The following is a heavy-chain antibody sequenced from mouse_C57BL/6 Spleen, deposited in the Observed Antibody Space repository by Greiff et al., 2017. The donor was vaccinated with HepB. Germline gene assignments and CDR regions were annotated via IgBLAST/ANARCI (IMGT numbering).Heavy chain of an antibody. CDR1: GYTFTSYW. Sequence: QVQLQQPGAELVMPGASVKLSCKASGYTFTSYWMHWVKQRPGQGLEWIGEIDPSDSYTNYNQKFKGKSTLTVDKSSSTAYMQLSSLTYEDSAVYYCARSDQYAMDYWGQGTSVTVSS. CDR2: IDPSDSYT. V-gene: IGHV1-69*01. J-gene: IGHJ4*01. CDR3: ARSDQYAMDY.